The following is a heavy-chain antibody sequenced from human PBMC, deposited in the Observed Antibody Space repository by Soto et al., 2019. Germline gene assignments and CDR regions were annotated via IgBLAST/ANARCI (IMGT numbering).Heavy chain of an antibody. CDR1: GYSFTRYG. J-gene: IGHJ6*02. CDR2: INAYNGNT. D-gene: IGHD3-16*01. Sequence: ASVKVSCKASGYSFTRYGIGWARQAPGQGLEWMGWINAYNGNTNYAQNLQGRLTLTTDTSTTTAYMELRSLRSNDTAIYYCAMVDVYVTPSPQDVWGQGTSVTVSS. CDR3: AMVDVYVTPSPQDV. V-gene: IGHV1-18*01.